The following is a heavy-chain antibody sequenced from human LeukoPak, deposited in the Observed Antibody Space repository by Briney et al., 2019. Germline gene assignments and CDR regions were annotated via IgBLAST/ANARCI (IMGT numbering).Heavy chain of an antibody. Sequence: GGSLRLSCAASGFTFSDYWMHWVRQAPGKGLVWVSRITSDGTSTSHADSVKGRFTISRDNARNTLILQMHSLRAEDTAVYYCARGMPTTLQYWGQGTLVTVSS. CDR1: GFTFSDYW. CDR3: ARGMPTTLQY. V-gene: IGHV3-74*01. D-gene: IGHD3-16*01. J-gene: IGHJ4*02. CDR2: ITSDGTST.